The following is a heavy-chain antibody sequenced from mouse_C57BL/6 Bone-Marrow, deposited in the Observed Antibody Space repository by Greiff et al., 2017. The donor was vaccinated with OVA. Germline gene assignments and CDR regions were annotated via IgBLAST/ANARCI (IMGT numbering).Heavy chain of an antibody. CDR2: ISSGSSTI. Sequence: VQLKESGGGLVKPGASLKLSCAASGFTFSDYGMHWVRQAPETGLEWVAYISSGSSTIYYADTVKGRFTISRDTAKDTLSQQMTSLRSRDTAMYYGARSIYDGYHWFAYEDRGSLVTVSA. V-gene: IGHV5-17*01. CDR3: ARSIYDGYHWFAY. CDR1: GFTFSDYG. D-gene: IGHD2-3*01. J-gene: IGHJ3*01.